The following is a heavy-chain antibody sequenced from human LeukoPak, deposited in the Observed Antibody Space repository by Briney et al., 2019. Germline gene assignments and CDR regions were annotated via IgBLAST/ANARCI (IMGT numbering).Heavy chain of an antibody. D-gene: IGHD1-14*01. V-gene: IGHV3-48*02. CDR1: GFIFSNYG. Sequence: GGSLRLSCAASGFIFSNYGMNWVRQAPGKGLEWISYISGSSSLIHQADSVKGRFTISRDNAKNLVSLQMSSLRDEDTAVYYCARGSEHLDNWFDPWGQRTLVTVSS. J-gene: IGHJ5*02. CDR3: ARGSEHLDNWFDP. CDR2: ISGSSSLI.